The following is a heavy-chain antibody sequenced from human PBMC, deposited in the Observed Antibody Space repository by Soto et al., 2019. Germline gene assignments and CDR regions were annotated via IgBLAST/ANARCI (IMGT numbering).Heavy chain of an antibody. CDR2: FDPEDGET. Sequence: ASVKVSCKVSGYTLTELSVHWVRQAPGKGLEWMGGFDPEDGETISAQKFQGRVTMTEDTSTDTAYMELSSLRSEDTAMYYCATNLGGVFTTLDYWGQGTLVTVSS. CDR1: GYTLTELS. D-gene: IGHD3-16*01. CDR3: ATNLGGVFTTLDY. J-gene: IGHJ4*02. V-gene: IGHV1-24*01.